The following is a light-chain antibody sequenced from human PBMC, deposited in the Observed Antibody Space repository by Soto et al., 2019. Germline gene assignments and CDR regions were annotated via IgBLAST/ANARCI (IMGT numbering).Light chain of an antibody. CDR2: DVT. CDR3: CSFAGDLFV. Sequence: QSVLTQPRSVSGSPGQAVTVSCTGSNSNVGSHNYVSWYQQHPGKAPKLLLHDVTERPSGVPGRFSGSKSGNTASLTISGLQAEDEADYFCCSFAGDLFVFGFGTKVTVL. CDR1: NSNVGSHNY. J-gene: IGLJ1*01. V-gene: IGLV2-11*01.